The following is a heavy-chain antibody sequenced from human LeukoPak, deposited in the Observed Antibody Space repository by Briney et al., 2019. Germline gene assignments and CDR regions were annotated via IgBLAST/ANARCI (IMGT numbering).Heavy chain of an antibody. CDR1: GYTFTGYY. CDR2: INPNSGGT. Sequence: EASVKVSCKASGYTFTGYYMHWVQQAPGQGLEWMGWINPNSGGTNYAQKFQGRVTMTRDTSISTAYMELSRLRSDDTAVYYCARAGVDTAMAGRWGQGTLVTVSS. V-gene: IGHV1-2*02. D-gene: IGHD5-18*01. CDR3: ARAGVDTAMAGR. J-gene: IGHJ4*02.